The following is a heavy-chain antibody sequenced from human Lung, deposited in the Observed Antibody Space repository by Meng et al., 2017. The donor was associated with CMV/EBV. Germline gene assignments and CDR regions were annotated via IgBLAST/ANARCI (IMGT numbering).Heavy chain of an antibody. CDR2: IYYSGNT. J-gene: IGHJ4*02. CDR1: GGSISSSSYY. CDR3: ASLPKMGIATTGPH. V-gene: IGHV4-39*07. Sequence: GSLRLSXTVSGGSISSSSYYWGWIRQPPGQGLEWIGSIYYSGNTYYKPSLQSRVTITADTSKSQFSLELSSVTAADTAVYYCASLPKMGIATTGPHWGQG. D-gene: IGHD6-13*01.